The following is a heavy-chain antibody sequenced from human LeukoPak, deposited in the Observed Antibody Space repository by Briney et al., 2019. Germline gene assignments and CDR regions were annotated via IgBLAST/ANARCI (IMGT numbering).Heavy chain of an antibody. J-gene: IGHJ4*02. CDR1: GGSFSGYY. V-gene: IGHV4-59*01. D-gene: IGHD1-26*01. CDR3: ARSFSEKFYFES. CDR2: IYYSGST. Sequence: PSETLSLTCAVYGGSFSGYYWSWIRQPPGKGLEWIGYIYYSGSTNYNPSLKSRVTISVDTSKNQFSLKLSSVTAADTAVYYCARSFSEKFYFESWGQGTLVTVSS.